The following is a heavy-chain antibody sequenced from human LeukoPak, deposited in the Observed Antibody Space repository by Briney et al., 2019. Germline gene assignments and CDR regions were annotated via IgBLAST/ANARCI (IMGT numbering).Heavy chain of an antibody. Sequence: PSETLSLTCTVSGGSISSYYWGWIRQPPGKGLEWIGSIYYSGSTYYNSSLKSRVTISVDTSKNQFSLKLSSVTAADTAVYYCARKRRRGSYSEFDYWGQGTLVTVSS. D-gene: IGHD1-26*01. J-gene: IGHJ4*02. V-gene: IGHV4-39*07. CDR3: ARKRRRGSYSEFDY. CDR1: GGSISSYY. CDR2: IYYSGST.